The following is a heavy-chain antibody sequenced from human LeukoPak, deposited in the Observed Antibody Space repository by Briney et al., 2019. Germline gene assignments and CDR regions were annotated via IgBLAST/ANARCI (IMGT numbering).Heavy chain of an antibody. CDR3: ARESSNYYDSSGLDY. CDR2: IYSGGST. J-gene: IGHJ4*02. V-gene: IGHV3-53*01. Sequence: PGGSLRLSCAASGFTVSSNYMSGVRQAPGKGLEWVSVIYSGGSTYYADSVKGRFTISRDNSKNTLYLQMNSLRAEDTAVYYCARESSNYYDSSGLDYWGQGTLVTVSS. D-gene: IGHD3-22*01. CDR1: GFTVSSNY.